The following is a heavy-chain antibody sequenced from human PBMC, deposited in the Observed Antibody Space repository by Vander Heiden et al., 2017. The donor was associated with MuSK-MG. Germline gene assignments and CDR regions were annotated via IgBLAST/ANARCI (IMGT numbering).Heavy chain of an antibody. D-gene: IGHD4-17*01. V-gene: IGHV1-2*02. J-gene: IGHJ5*02. CDR2: INPNSGGT. CDR1: GSTFTGYF. Sequence: QVQLVQSGAEVKKPGASVKVSCKASGSTFTGYFIHWVRQAPGQGLEWMGWINPNSGGTNYAQRFQGRVTMTRDTSISTAYMELSRLRSDDTAVYYCARVGHYGGTGFPFDPWGHGTRVTVSS. CDR3: ARVGHYGGTGFPFDP.